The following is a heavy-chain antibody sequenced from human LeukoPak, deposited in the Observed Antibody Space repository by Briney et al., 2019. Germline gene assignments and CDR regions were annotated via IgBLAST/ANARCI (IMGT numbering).Heavy chain of an antibody. V-gene: IGHV3-23*01. J-gene: IGHJ4*02. CDR3: AKGAPGSWYYFDY. D-gene: IGHD6-13*01. CDR1: GFTFGSSA. Sequence: GGSLRLSCAASGFTFGSSAMSWVRQAPGKGPEWLSTFSRSGRDTYYADSVNGRFTIFRDNSKNTLYLQMNSPTAEDTAVYYCAKGAPGSWYYFDYWGQGTLVTVSS. CDR2: FSRSGRDT.